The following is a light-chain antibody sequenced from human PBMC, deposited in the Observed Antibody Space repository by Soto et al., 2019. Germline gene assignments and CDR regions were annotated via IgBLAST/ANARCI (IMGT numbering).Light chain of an antibody. CDR2: EVS. CDR1: SSDVGGSDY. Sequence: QSVLTQPASVSGSPGQSITISCTGASSDVGGSDYVSWYQQHPDKAPKLIISEVSDRPSGVSDRISGSKSGNTASLSISGLQVEDEADYYCCSYTTSNTYVFGTGTKVTVL. CDR3: CSYTTSNTYV. J-gene: IGLJ1*01. V-gene: IGLV2-14*01.